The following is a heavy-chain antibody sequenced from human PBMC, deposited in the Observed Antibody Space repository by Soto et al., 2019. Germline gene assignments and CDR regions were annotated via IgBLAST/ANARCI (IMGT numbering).Heavy chain of an antibody. D-gene: IGHD3-16*02. CDR2: INHGGST. J-gene: IGHJ4*02. CDR3: ARGGGGNDYVWGSYRPFDF. CDR1: GESFRDYY. V-gene: IGHV4-34*01. Sequence: SETLSLTCAVYGESFRDYYWSWIRQPPGKGLEWIGEINHGGSTNYNPSLKGRVTISLDTSKNQFSLKLSSVTAADTAVYYCARGGGGNDYVWGSYRPFDFWGQGTLVTVSS.